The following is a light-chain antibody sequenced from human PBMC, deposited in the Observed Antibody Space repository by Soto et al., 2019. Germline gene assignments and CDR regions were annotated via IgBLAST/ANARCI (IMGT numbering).Light chain of an antibody. CDR3: SSHAGTVV. CDR2: EVS. J-gene: IGLJ2*01. V-gene: IGLV2-8*01. Sequence: QSALTQPPSASGSPGQSVTISCTGTSSDVGGYNYVSWYQQHPGKAPKLMIYEVSKRPSGVPDRFSGSKSGNTASLTVSGLQAGDEADYYCSSHAGTVVFGGGTKLTVL. CDR1: SSDVGGYNY.